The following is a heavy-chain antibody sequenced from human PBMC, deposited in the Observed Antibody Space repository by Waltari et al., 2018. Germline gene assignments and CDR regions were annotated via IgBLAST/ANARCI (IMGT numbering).Heavy chain of an antibody. D-gene: IGHD4-4*01. J-gene: IGHJ3*02. CDR2: IYHSGST. CDR1: GYSISSGYY. Sequence: QVQLQESGPGLVKPSETLSLTCAVPGYSISSGYYWGWIRQPPGKGLEWIGSIYHSGSTYYNPSLKSRVTISVDTSKNQFSLKLSSVTAADTAVYYCATTTVTTGPGGDAFDIWGQGTMVTVSS. CDR3: ATTTVTTGPGGDAFDI. V-gene: IGHV4-38-2*01.